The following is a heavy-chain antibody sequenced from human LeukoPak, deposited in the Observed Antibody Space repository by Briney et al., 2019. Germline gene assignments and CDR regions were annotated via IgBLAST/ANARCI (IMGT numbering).Heavy chain of an antibody. J-gene: IGHJ6*03. CDR3: ARATRDYYYMDV. V-gene: IGHV1-8*03. CDR1: GYTFTSYD. Sequence: GASVKVSCKASGYTFTSYDINWVRQATGQGLEWMGWMNPNSGNTGYAQKFQGRVTITRNTSISTAYMELSSLRSEDTAVYYCARATRDYYYMDVWDKGTTVTVSS. CDR2: MNPNSGNT.